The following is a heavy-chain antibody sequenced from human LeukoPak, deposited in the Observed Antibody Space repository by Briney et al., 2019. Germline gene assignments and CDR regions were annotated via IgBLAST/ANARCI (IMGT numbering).Heavy chain of an antibody. CDR1: GFTFSSYG. CDR3: ARCRDGYNYVDY. V-gene: IGHV3-30*02. CDR2: IRYDGSNK. D-gene: IGHD5-24*01. Sequence: GGSLRLSCAASGFTFSSYGMHWVRQAPGKGLEWVAFIRYDGSNKYYADSVKGRFTISRDNSKNTLYLQMNSLRAEDTAVYYCARCRDGYNYVDYWGQGTLVTVSS. J-gene: IGHJ4*02.